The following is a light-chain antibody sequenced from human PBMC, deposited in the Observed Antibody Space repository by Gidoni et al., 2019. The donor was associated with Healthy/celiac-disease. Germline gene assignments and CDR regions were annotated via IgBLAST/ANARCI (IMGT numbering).Light chain of an antibody. J-gene: IGKJ2*01. Sequence: EIVMTQSPATLSVSPGERATLFRRASQSVSSNLAWYQQKPGQAPRLLIYGASTRATGIPARFSGSGSGTEFTLTISSLQSEDFAVYYCQQYNNWPYTFGQXTKLEIK. CDR2: GAS. V-gene: IGKV3-15*01. CDR1: QSVSSN. CDR3: QQYNNWPYT.